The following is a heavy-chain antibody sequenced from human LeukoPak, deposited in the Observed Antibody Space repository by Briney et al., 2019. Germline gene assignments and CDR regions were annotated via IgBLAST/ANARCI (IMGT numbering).Heavy chain of an antibody. CDR2: IYYSGST. CDR1: GGSISSSSYY. J-gene: IGHJ4*02. D-gene: IGHD4-17*01. CDR3: ARFDGDPGYYFDS. V-gene: IGHV4-39*07. Sequence: SETLSLTCTVSGGSISSSSYYWGWIRQPPGKGLEWIGSIYYSGSTYYNPSLKSRVTISVDTSKNQFSLKLSSVTAADTAVYYCARFDGDPGYYFDSWGQGTLVTVSS.